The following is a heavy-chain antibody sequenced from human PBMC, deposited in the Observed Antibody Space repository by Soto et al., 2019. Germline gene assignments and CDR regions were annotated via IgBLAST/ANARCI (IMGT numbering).Heavy chain of an antibody. CDR1: GYNFTTYV. CDR2: INCGSGNT. V-gene: IGHV1-3*01. Sequence: QVQLVQSGAEVKQPGASASVSCKASGYNFTTYVVHWLRQAPGQGPEWMGWINCGSGNTVYSQKFQGRVTFTRDTSARTAYMDLNSLTSGDTAVYYCARGYTSGWTFDFWGRGDPGHRLL. J-gene: IGHJ4*02. CDR3: ARGYTSGWTFDF. D-gene: IGHD6-19*01.